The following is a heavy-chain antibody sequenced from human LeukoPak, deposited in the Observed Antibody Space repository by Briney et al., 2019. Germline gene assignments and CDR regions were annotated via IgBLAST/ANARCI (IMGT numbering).Heavy chain of an antibody. Sequence: ASVKVSCKASGYTLTSHDINWVRQATGQGIEWMGWMNPNSGDTGYAQKFQGRVTMTRDTSTNTAYMELSSLTSEDTAVYYCARAGGDYGDYYHYYYYMDVWGSGTTVTVSS. J-gene: IGHJ6*03. CDR1: GYTLTSHD. CDR2: MNPNSGDT. D-gene: IGHD4-17*01. V-gene: IGHV1-8*01. CDR3: ARAGGDYGDYYHYYYYMDV.